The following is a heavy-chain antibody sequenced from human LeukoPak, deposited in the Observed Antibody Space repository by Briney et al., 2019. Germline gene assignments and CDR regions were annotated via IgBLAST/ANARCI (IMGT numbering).Heavy chain of an antibody. CDR2: ISSSSSTI. V-gene: IGHV3-48*01. D-gene: IGHD3-22*01. CDR3: ARDSYGGYYSLDAFDI. J-gene: IGHJ3*02. CDR1: GFTFSSYA. Sequence: GGSLRLSCAASGFTFSSYAMSWVRQAPGKGLEWVSYISSSSSTIYYADSVKGRFTISRDNAKNSLYLQMNSLRAEDTAVYYCARDSYGGYYSLDAFDIWGQGTMVTVSS.